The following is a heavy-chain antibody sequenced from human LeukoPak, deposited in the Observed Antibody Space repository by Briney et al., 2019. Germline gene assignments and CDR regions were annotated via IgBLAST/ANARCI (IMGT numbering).Heavy chain of an antibody. Sequence: GASVKVSCKASGYTFTGYYMHWVRQAPGQGLEWMGWINPNSGGTNYAQKFQGRVAMTRDTSISTAYMELSRLRSDDTAVYYCAREFAVAGTSAPWGQGTLVTVSS. CDR2: INPNSGGT. CDR3: AREFAVAGTSAP. J-gene: IGHJ5*02. D-gene: IGHD6-19*01. CDR1: GYTFTGYY. V-gene: IGHV1-2*02.